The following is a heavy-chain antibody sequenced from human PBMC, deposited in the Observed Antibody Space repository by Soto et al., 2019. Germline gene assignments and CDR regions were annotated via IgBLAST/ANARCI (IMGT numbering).Heavy chain of an antibody. V-gene: IGHV1-2*02. CDR1: GYTFTGYY. D-gene: IGHD6-6*01. CDR3: ARDRARSIHYYYGMDV. J-gene: IGHJ6*02. Sequence: ASVKVSCKASGYTFTGYYMHWVRQAPGQGLEWMGWINPNSGGTNYAQKFQGRVTMTRDTSISTAYMELSRLRSDDTAVYYCARDRARSIHYYYGMDVWGQGTTVTVSS. CDR2: INPNSGGT.